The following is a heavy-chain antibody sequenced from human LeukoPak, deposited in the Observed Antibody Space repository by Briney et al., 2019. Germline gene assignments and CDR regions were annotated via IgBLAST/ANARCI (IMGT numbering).Heavy chain of an antibody. CDR2: IKEDGSQK. CDR1: GFTFSSYW. V-gene: IGHV3-7*01. Sequence: GGSLRLSCAASGFTFSSYWMSWVRQAPGKGLEWVANIKEDGSQKHYVDSVKGRFTISRDNSRNLLFLQMNNLGVEDTAVYYCVRGGYSSFDYWGQGTLVTVSS. J-gene: IGHJ4*02. D-gene: IGHD3-10*01. CDR3: VRGGYSSFDY.